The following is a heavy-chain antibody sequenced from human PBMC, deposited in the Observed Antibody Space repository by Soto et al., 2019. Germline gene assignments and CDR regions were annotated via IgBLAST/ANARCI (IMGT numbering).Heavy chain of an antibody. Sequence: QVQLVQSGGEVKKPGASVKVSCKASGYTFISYGISWVRQAPGQGLEWMGWVSAYNGNTNYAQKFQGRVTMTADTATHTHYMEFSSLRSDDTAVYYCARYLGGMAVTGGYYVDSWGQGSLVTVSS. V-gene: IGHV1-18*01. CDR1: GYTFISYG. D-gene: IGHD6-19*01. CDR3: ARYLGGMAVTGGYYVDS. CDR2: VSAYNGNT. J-gene: IGHJ4*02.